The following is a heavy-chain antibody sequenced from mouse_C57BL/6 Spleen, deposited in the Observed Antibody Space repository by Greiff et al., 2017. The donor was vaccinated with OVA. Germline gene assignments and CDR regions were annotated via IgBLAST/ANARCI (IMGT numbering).Heavy chain of an antibody. Sequence: VQLQQPGAELVRPGSSVKLSCKASGYTFTSYWMHWVKQRPIQGLEWIGNIDPSDSGTHYNQKFKDKATLTVDKSSSTAYMQLSSLTSEDSAVYYCARGGYGNYNYAMDYWGQGTSVTVSS. V-gene: IGHV1-52*01. CDR2: IDPSDSGT. CDR1: GYTFTSYW. J-gene: IGHJ4*01. CDR3: ARGGYGNYNYAMDY. D-gene: IGHD2-10*02.